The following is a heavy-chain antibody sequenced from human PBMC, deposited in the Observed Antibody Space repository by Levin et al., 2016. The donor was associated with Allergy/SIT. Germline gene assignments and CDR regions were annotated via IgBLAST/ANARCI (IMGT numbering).Heavy chain of an antibody. J-gene: IGHJ4*02. D-gene: IGHD4-17*01. CDR3: TTDLNYGSIDY. CDR2: IKSKTDGGTT. V-gene: IGHV3-15*01. Sequence: WIRQPPGKGLEWVGRIKSKTDGGTTDYAAPVKGRFTISRDDSKNTLYLQMNSLKTEDTAVYYCTTDLNYGSIDYWGQGTLVTVSS.